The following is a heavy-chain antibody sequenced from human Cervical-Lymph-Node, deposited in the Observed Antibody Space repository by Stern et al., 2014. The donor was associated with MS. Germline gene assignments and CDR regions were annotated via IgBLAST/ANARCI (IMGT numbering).Heavy chain of an antibody. J-gene: IGHJ4*02. CDR1: GGSISSSHW. D-gene: IGHD3-10*01. Sequence: QVQLQESGPGLVKPSGTLSLTCAVSGGSISSSHWWSWVRQPPGKGLEWIGEIYHSGSTNYNSSLKSRLSISIDRSKNQFSLRLSSVTAADTAVYYCATIGSGPFDYWGQGTLVTVSS. CDR3: ATIGSGPFDY. CDR2: IYHSGST. V-gene: IGHV4-4*02.